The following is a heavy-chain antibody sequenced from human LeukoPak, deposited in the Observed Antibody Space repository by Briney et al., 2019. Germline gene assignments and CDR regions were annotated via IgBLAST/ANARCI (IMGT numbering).Heavy chain of an antibody. J-gene: IGHJ4*02. Sequence: ASVTVSCTASGYTFTVYHMHWVRQAPGQGQEWTAWINPNSGATDYAQKFQGRVTMTRDTSTSTAYMELSRLRSDDTAVYYCARLIGNHFDYWGQGTLVTVSS. V-gene: IGHV1-2*02. CDR3: ARLIGNHFDY. CDR2: INPNSGAT. CDR1: GYTFTVYH. D-gene: IGHD1-14*01.